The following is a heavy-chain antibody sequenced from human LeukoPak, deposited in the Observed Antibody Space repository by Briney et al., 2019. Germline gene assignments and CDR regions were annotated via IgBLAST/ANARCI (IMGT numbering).Heavy chain of an antibody. V-gene: IGHV5-51*01. D-gene: IGHD3-9*01. CDR1: GNIYFTHW. J-gene: IGHJ5*02. CDR2: IYPDDSDT. CDR3: ARLQSAPNFFDLNWFDP. Sequence: GESLRISCRASGNIYFTHWIAWVRQMPGKGLQWMGIIYPDDSDTRYSPSFEGQVTISADRSTDTAYLQWNTLKSSDTAIYYCARLQSAPNFFDLNWFDPWGQGTVVIVSS.